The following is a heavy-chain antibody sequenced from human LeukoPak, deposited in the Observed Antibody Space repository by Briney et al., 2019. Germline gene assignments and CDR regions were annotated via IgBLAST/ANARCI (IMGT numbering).Heavy chain of an antibody. D-gene: IGHD6-13*01. V-gene: IGHV1-69*13. Sequence: SVKVSCKASGGTFSSYAISWVRQAPGQGLEWMGGIIPIFGTANYAQKFQGRVTITADESTSTAYMGLSSLRSEDTAVYYCAREESSSWYGNWFDPWGQGTLVTVSS. CDR2: IIPIFGTA. J-gene: IGHJ5*02. CDR1: GGTFSSYA. CDR3: AREESSSWYGNWFDP.